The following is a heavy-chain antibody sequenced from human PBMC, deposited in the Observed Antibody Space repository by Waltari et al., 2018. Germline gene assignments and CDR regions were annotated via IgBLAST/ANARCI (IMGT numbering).Heavy chain of an antibody. CDR1: GFTFRSYW. V-gene: IGHV3-74*02. CDR2: INSECNMI. J-gene: IGHJ4*02. D-gene: IGHD3-16*01. CDR3: VRGIGDY. Sequence: EVQLVESGGGLVQPGGSLRLSCIASGFTFRSYWMHWVRQAPGKGAGWVSRINSECNMITYADSVKGRFTISRDNAKNTLYLEMDSLRIEDTALYYCVRGIGDYWGQGALVSVSS.